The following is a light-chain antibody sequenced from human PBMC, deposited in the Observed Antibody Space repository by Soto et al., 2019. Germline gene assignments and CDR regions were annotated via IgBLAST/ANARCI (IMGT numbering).Light chain of an antibody. V-gene: IGKV3-20*01. CDR1: RSVSASY. CDR2: GAS. J-gene: IGKJ2*01. CDR3: QQYDTSSP. Sequence: EIVLTQSPGTLSLSPGERATLSCRASRSVSASYLAWYQQKPGQAPRLLIYGASSRATGFPDRFSGSGSGTDFTLTISRLEPEDSAVYYCQQYDTSSPFCQETKLEI.